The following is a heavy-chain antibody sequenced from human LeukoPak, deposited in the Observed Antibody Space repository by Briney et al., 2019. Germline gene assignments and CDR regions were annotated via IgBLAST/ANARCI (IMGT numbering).Heavy chain of an antibody. V-gene: IGHV3-66*01. CDR2: IYSGGST. D-gene: IGHD1-14*01. CDR3: ARDPGKDLGGIFAESGAFDI. Sequence: GGSLRLSCAASGFTVSSNYMSWVRQAPGKGLEWVSVIYSGGSTYYADSVKGRFTISRDNSKNTLYLQMNSLRAEDTAVYYCARDPGKDLGGIFAESGAFDIWGQGTMVTVSS. J-gene: IGHJ3*02. CDR1: GFTVSSNY.